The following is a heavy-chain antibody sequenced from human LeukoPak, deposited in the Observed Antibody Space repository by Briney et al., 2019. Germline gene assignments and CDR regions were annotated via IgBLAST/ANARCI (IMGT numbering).Heavy chain of an antibody. V-gene: IGHV5-51*01. CDR3: ARRVYSNYWYFDL. CDR2: IYPGDSDA. J-gene: IGHJ2*01. D-gene: IGHD4-11*01. CDR1: GYSFTNYW. Sequence: GESLKISCKGSGYSFTNYWIGWVRQMPGKGLEGMGIIYPGDSDARYGPSFQGQVTISDDKSISTAYMQWSSLKASDTAIYYCARRVYSNYWYFDLWGRGTLVTVSS.